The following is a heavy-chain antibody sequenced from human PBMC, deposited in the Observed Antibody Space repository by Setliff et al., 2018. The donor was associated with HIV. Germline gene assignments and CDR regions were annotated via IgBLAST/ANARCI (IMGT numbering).Heavy chain of an antibody. CDR2: ISPSGRT. D-gene: IGHD4-4*01. V-gene: IGHV4-4*02. CDR1: GGSISTDNW. J-gene: IGHJ4*02. Sequence: SETLSLTCAVSGGSISTDNWWNWVRQTPGKGLEWIGEISPSGRTNYNPSLKSRVSISVDTSKNQFSLRLSSVTAADTAVYYCTRGGSMTTLTTWGQGTLVTV. CDR3: TRGGSMTTLTT.